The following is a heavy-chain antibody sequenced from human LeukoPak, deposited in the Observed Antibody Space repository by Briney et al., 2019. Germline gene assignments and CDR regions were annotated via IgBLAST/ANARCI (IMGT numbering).Heavy chain of an antibody. CDR2: INPNSGGT. CDR3: ARFARYCSGGSCYRNWFDP. D-gene: IGHD2-15*01. Sequence: ASVKVSCKASGYTFTGYYMHWVRQAPGQGLEWMGRINPNSGGTNYAQKFQGRVTMTRDTSISTAYMELSRLRSDDTAVYYCARFARYCSGGSCYRNWFDPWGQGTLVTVSS. CDR1: GYTFTGYY. V-gene: IGHV1-2*06. J-gene: IGHJ5*02.